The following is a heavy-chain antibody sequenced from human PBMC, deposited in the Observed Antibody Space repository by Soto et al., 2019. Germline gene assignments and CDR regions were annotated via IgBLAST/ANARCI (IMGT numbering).Heavy chain of an antibody. CDR3: ARIRVEVPAAIPSEYYFDY. D-gene: IGHD2-2*02. CDR2: IDWDDDK. J-gene: IGHJ4*02. CDR1: GFSLSTSGMC. V-gene: IGHV2-70*01. Sequence: GSGPTLGEPTQTLTLTCTFSGFSLSTSGMCVSWIRQPPGKALEWLALIDWDDDKYYSTSLKTRLTISKDTSKNQVVLTMTNMDPVDTATYYCARIRVEVPAAIPSEYYFDYWGQGTLVTVSS.